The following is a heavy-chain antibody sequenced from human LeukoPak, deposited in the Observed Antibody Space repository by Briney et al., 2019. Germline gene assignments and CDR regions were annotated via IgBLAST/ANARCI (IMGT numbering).Heavy chain of an antibody. J-gene: IGHJ6*03. CDR2: IWSDGNNK. Sequence: TGGSLRLSCAASGFTFRNYGMHWVRQATGKGLEWVSFIWSDGNNKFYADSVKGRSTISRDNSKNMLYLQMDSLRPEDTAVFYCAKDPGASVPGFYMDVWGKGTTVTVSS. V-gene: IGHV3-30*02. CDR1: GFTFRNYG. D-gene: IGHD2-8*02. CDR3: AKDPGASVPGFYMDV.